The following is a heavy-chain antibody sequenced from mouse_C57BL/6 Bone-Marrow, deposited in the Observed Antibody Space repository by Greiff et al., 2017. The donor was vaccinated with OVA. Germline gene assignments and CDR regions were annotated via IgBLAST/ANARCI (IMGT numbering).Heavy chain of an antibody. CDR3: AINDDYGSLDY. CDR1: GFSFTSYG. D-gene: IGHD1-1*01. CDR2: IWSGGSR. J-gene: IGHJ4*01. V-gene: IGHV2-5*01. Sequence: QVQLQQSGPGLVQPSQCLSITCTASGFSFTSYGVHWVRQSPGKGLEWLGVIWSGGSRDYNAAFMSRLSITKYNSQSQVFFKVNSLQSDDTAIYYCAINDDYGSLDYWGQGTSVTVSS.